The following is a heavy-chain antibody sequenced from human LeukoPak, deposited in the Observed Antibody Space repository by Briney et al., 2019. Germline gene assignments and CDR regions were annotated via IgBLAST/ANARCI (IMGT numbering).Heavy chain of an antibody. D-gene: IGHD6-6*01. J-gene: IGHJ4*02. CDR2: IFYTGST. V-gene: IGHV4-59*01. CDR1: GGSISTYY. Sequence: PSETLSLTCTVSGGSISTYYWSWIRQPPGKGLEWLGYIFYTGSTNYNPSLKSRVTMSIDTSKNQFSLKLSSVTAADTAMYYCTRTYSSSSIDYWGQGALVTVSS. CDR3: TRTYSSSSIDY.